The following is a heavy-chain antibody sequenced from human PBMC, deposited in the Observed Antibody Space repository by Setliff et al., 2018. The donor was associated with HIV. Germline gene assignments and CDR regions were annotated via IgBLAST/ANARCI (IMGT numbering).Heavy chain of an antibody. CDR3: ARWTFLDYGVSSGDAFDF. D-gene: IGHD4-17*01. Sequence: GGSLRLSCAPSGFTFSNYAMHWVRQAPGKGLEWVAVIWDDGSNKYYADSVKGRFTIFRDNSKNTLYLQMNSLRVEDTAVYYCARWTFLDYGVSSGDAFDFWGQGTMVTVSS. CDR2: IWDDGSNK. CDR1: GFTFSNYA. J-gene: IGHJ3*01. V-gene: IGHV3-33*01.